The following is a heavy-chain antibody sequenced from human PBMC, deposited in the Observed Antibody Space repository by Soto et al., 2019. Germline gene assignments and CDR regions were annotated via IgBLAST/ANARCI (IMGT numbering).Heavy chain of an antibody. CDR2: INMDGTKT. Sequence: GSLRLSCVASEFTFSKYWMHWVRQAPGKGLVWVSRINMDGTKTAYADSVKGRFTVSRDNANNTLYLQMNSLGVEDTAVYYCARDYYYDSRSSSVNWFDPWGQGTLVTVSS. J-gene: IGHJ5*02. CDR3: ARDYYYDSRSSSVNWFDP. CDR1: EFTFSKYW. D-gene: IGHD3-22*01. V-gene: IGHV3-74*01.